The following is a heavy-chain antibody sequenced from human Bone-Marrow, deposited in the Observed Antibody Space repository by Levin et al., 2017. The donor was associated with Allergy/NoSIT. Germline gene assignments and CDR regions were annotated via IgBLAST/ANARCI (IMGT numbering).Heavy chain of an antibody. CDR2: ISYDGSDK. V-gene: IGHV3-30*18. CDR1: GFTFSNFG. CDR3: AKDSPSDV. Sequence: GGSLRLSCAASGFTFSNFGMHWVRQAPGKGLEWVTLISYDGSDKYYADSVKGRFTISRDNSKNTLDLQMSSLRAEDTAVYYCAKDSPSDVWGQGTTVIVSS. J-gene: IGHJ6*02.